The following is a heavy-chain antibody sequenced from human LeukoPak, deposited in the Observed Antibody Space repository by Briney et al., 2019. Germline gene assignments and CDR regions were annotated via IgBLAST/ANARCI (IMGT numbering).Heavy chain of an antibody. V-gene: IGHV4-34*01. CDR1: GGSFSGYY. Sequence: PSETLSLTCAVYGGSFSGYYWSWICQPPGKGLEWIGEVNHSGSTNYNPSLKSRVTISVDTSKNQFSLKLSSVTAADTAVYYCAIFGVVIARVDYWGQGTLVTVSS. CDR2: VNHSGST. D-gene: IGHD3-3*01. CDR3: AIFGVVIARVDY. J-gene: IGHJ4*02.